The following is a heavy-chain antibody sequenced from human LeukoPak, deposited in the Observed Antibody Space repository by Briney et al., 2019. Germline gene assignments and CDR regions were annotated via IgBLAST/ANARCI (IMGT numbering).Heavy chain of an antibody. CDR3: AKDDRYIVGATSYFDY. J-gene: IGHJ4*02. D-gene: IGHD1-26*01. V-gene: IGHV3-23*01. CDR2: ISGSGGST. CDR1: GFTFSSYA. Sequence: GGSLRLSCAASGFTFSSYAMSWVRQAPGKGLEWVSAISGSGGSTYYADSVKGRFTISRDNSKNTLYLQMNSLRAEDTAVYYCAKDDRYIVGATSYFDYWGQGTLVTVSS.